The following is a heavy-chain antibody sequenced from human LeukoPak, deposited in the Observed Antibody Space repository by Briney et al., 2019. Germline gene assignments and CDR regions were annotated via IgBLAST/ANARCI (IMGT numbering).Heavy chain of an antibody. V-gene: IGHV3-7*01. CDR2: IKQDGSEK. J-gene: IGHJ4*02. D-gene: IGHD3-10*01. CDR1: GFTFSSRDW. CDR3: ARDLLPGLDY. Sequence: PGGSLRLSCVASGFTFSSRDWMTWVRQAPGKGLEWVANIKQDGSEKNYVDSVKGRFTISRDNAKNSVDLQMNSLRAEDTAVYYCARDLLPGLDYWGQGTLVTVSS.